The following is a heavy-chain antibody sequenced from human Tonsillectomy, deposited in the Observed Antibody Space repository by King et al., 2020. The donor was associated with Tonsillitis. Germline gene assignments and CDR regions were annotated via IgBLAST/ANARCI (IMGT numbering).Heavy chain of an antibody. CDR2: ISGTDGTI. J-gene: IGHJ4*02. CDR3: ARYLGYDAYFDY. D-gene: IGHD2-15*01. CDR1: GFTFSDYY. Sequence: VQLVESGGGLVKPGGSLRLSCAASGFTFSDYYMSWIRQAPGKGLEWISYISGTDGTIYYADSMKGRFTISRDNAKNSLYLQMNSLRAEDTATYYCARYLGYDAYFDYWGQGTLVTVSS. V-gene: IGHV3-11*01.